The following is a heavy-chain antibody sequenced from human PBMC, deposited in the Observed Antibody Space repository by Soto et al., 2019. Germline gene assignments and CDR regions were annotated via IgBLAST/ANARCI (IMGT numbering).Heavy chain of an antibody. CDR2: ISGSGGST. D-gene: IGHD3-22*01. CDR3: AKVARGYIYYYYYYMDV. CDR1: GFTFSSYA. V-gene: IGHV3-23*01. Sequence: EVQLLESGGGLVQPGGSLRLSCAASGFTFSSYAMSWVRQAPGKGLEWVSAISGSGGSTYYADSVKGRFTISRDNSKNTLYLQMNSLRAEDTAVYYCAKVARGYIYYYYYYMDVWGKGTTVTVSS. J-gene: IGHJ6*03.